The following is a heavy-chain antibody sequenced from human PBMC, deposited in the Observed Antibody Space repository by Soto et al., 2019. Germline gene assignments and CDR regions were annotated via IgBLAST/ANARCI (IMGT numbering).Heavy chain of an antibody. CDR2: INPNSGGT. CDR1: GDTFTGYY. Sequence: ASVKVSCKASGDTFTGYYMHWVRQAPGQGLEWMGWINPNSGGTNYAQKFQGWVTMTRDTSISTAYMELSRLRSDDTAVYYCARCSTTADDAFDIWGQGTMVTVSS. CDR3: ARCSTTADDAFDI. J-gene: IGHJ3*02. V-gene: IGHV1-2*04. D-gene: IGHD4-17*01.